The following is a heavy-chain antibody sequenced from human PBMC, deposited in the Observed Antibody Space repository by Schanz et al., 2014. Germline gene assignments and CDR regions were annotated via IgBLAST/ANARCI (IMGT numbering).Heavy chain of an antibody. CDR2: IKQDGSEK. CDR1: GFSFSNYW. Sequence: EVQLVESGGGLVQPGESLRLSCAASGFSFSNYWMSWVRQAPGKGLEWVANIKQDGSEKYYVDSVKGRFTISRDNAKKSLYLRMNSLRAEDTAVYYCVKDDRGDVVVVAANYWGQGAQVIVSS. CDR3: VKDDRGDVVVVAANY. D-gene: IGHD2-15*01. J-gene: IGHJ4*02. V-gene: IGHV3-7*01.